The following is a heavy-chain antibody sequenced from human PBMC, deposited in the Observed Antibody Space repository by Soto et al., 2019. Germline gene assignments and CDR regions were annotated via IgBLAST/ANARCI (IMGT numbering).Heavy chain of an antibody. CDR1: GGSISSYY. CDR2: IYYSVFT. Sequence: PSETLSLTCIVSGGSISSYYWSWIRQPPGKGLDWIGYIYYSVFTNXXPSLKSRXXISVETSKNHXCLKLXRVTAAYTAVHYCARRYGYAFDIWGQGTMVTVS. CDR3: ARRYGYAFDI. V-gene: IGHV4-59*01. J-gene: IGHJ3*02. D-gene: IGHD4-17*01.